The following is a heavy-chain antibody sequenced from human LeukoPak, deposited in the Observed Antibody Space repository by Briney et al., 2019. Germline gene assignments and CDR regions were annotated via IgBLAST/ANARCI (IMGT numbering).Heavy chain of an antibody. CDR1: GFPFRILA. J-gene: IGHJ4*02. Sequence: GGSVRLPCAVCGFPFRILAVMWVREARGKGRVGGSDKSDRGGSIQHADSVRGRLTISRDNYKNTLYLQMSSLSADDRALYFCVKSTGPNGSCLDSWDQGTLVTVSS. CDR3: VKSTGPNGSCLDS. CDR2: KSDRGGSI. D-gene: IGHD2-15*01. V-gene: IGHV3-23*01.